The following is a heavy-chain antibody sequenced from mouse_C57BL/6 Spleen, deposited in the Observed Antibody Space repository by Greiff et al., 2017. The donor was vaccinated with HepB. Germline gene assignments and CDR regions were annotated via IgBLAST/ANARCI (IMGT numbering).Heavy chain of an antibody. Sequence: QVQLKQSGAELVRPGASVTLSCKASGYTFTDYEMHWVKQTPVHGLEWIGAIDPETGGTAYNQKFKGKAILTADKSSSTAYMELRSLTSEDSAVYYCTSLLLRYNYYAMDYWGQGTSVTVSS. D-gene: IGHD1-1*01. J-gene: IGHJ4*01. V-gene: IGHV1-15*01. CDR2: IDPETGGT. CDR1: GYTFTDYE. CDR3: TSLLLRYNYYAMDY.